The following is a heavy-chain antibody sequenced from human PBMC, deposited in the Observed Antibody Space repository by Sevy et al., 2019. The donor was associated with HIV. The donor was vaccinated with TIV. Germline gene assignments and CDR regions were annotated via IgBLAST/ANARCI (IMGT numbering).Heavy chain of an antibody. V-gene: IGHV3-74*01. CDR3: ARGGGYYYDSSGYYPGY. D-gene: IGHD3-22*01. J-gene: IGHJ4*02. Sequence: GGSLRLSCATSGFTFSTYWMHWVRQAPGKGLVWVSRINSDGSTTSYADSVKGRFTISRDNAKNTLYLQMNSLRADDTALYYWARGGGYYYDSSGYYPGYWGQGTLVTVSS. CDR2: INSDGSTT. CDR1: GFTFSTYW.